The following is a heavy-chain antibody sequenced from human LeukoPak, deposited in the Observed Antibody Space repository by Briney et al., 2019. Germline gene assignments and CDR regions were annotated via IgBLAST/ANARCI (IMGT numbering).Heavy chain of an antibody. D-gene: IGHD3-22*01. CDR3: ARGVITMIVVVTHFDY. J-gene: IGHJ4*02. V-gene: IGHV4-39*07. CDR1: GGSISSSSYY. CDR2: IYYSGST. Sequence: SETLSLTCTVSGGSISSSSYYWGWIRQPPGKGLEWIGSIYYSGSTYYNPSLKSRVTISVDTSKNQFSLKLSSVTAADTAVYYCARGVITMIVVVTHFDYWGQGTLVTVSS.